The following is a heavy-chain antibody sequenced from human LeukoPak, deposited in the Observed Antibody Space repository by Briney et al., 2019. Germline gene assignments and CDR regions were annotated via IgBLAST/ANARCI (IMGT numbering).Heavy chain of an antibody. V-gene: IGHV3-48*01. CDR2: IGTGTSTV. D-gene: IGHD7-27*01. CDR3: VRDKDWGFDS. J-gene: IGHJ4*02. Sequence: GESLRLSCAASGFTFTSYTMNWVRQAPGKGLEWVSHIGTGTSTVGYADSIKGRFTISRDNAKNPVDPQMSSLRVDDSAVYYCVRDKDWGFDSWGQGTLVTVSS. CDR1: GFTFTSYT.